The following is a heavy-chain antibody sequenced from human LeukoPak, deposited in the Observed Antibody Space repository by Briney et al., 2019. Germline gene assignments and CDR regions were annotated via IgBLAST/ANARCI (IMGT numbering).Heavy chain of an antibody. V-gene: IGHV3-23*01. D-gene: IGHD1-20*01. CDR3: AKGWGDKWNGGSFDS. Sequence: PGGSLRLSCAASGLTFSSYAMSWVRQAPGKGLEWVSGISGSGGSTYYADSAKGRFTISRDNSKNTLYLQMNSLRADDTAVYYCAKGWGDKWNGGSFDSWGQGILVTVSS. CDR1: GLTFSSYA. CDR2: ISGSGGST. J-gene: IGHJ5*01.